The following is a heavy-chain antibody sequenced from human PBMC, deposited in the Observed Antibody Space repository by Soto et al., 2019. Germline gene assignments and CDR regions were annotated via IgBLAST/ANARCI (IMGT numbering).Heavy chain of an antibody. CDR3: ARVENDFWSGYPVPYGMDV. V-gene: IGHV4-30-4*01. CDR1: GGSISSGDYY. D-gene: IGHD3-3*01. Sequence: SETLSLTCTVSGGSISSGDYYWSWIRQPPGKGLEWIGYIYYSGSTYYNPSLKSRVTISVDTSKNQFSLKLSSVTAADTAVYYCARVENDFWSGYPVPYGMDVWGQGTTVTVS. J-gene: IGHJ6*02. CDR2: IYYSGST.